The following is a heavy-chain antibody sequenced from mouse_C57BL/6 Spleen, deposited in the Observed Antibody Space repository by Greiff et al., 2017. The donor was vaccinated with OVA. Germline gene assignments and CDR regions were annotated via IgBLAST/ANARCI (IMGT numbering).Heavy chain of an antibody. CDR2: IYPGDGDT. V-gene: IGHV1-82*01. CDR1: GYAFSSSW. D-gene: IGHD1-1*01. CDR3: ARGTTVFDY. J-gene: IGHJ2*01. Sequence: QVQLQQSGPELVKPGASVKISCKASGYAFSSSWMNWVKQRPGKGLEWIGRIYPGDGDTNYNGKFKGKATLTADKSSSTAYMQLSSLTSEDSAVYFCARGTTVFDYWGQSTTLTVSS.